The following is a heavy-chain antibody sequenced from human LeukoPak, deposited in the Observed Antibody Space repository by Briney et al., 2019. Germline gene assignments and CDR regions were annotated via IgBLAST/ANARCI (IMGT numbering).Heavy chain of an antibody. Sequence: GGSLRLSCAASGFTFSSYWMNWVRQAPGKGLVWVSRISSDGSSTTYADSVKGRFSISGDNAKNTLYLQMNSLRVEDTAVYYCAGGRPHGNDYWGQGTLVTVSS. D-gene: IGHD4-23*01. CDR3: AGGRPHGNDY. CDR1: GFTFSSYW. J-gene: IGHJ4*02. CDR2: ISSDGSST. V-gene: IGHV3-74*01.